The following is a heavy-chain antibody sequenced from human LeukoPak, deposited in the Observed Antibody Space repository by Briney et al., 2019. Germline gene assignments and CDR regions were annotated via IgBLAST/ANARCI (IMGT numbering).Heavy chain of an antibody. CDR3: ARALVYYYGSGSYYSPYFDY. CDR2: IYYSGST. CDR1: GGSISSYY. Sequence: SETLSLTCTVSGGSISSYYWSWIRQPPGKGLEWIGYIYYSGSTNYNPSLKSRVTISVDTSKNQFSLKLSSVTAADTAVYYCARALVYYYGSGSYYSPYFDYWGQGTLVTVSS. J-gene: IGHJ4*02. V-gene: IGHV4-59*01. D-gene: IGHD3-10*01.